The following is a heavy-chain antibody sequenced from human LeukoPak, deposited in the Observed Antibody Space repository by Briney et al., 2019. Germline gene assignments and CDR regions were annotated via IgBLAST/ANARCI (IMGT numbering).Heavy chain of an antibody. Sequence: SETLSLTCTVSGGSMNSYYWSWIRQPAGKGVEWIGRIYGSGTTLYNPSLESRVTMSVDTSKKQFSLKLTSVTTADTAVYDCARDRNVNGATYFSYWGQGILVTVSS. CDR3: ARDRNVNGATYFSY. CDR2: IYGSGTT. V-gene: IGHV4-4*07. J-gene: IGHJ4*02. CDR1: GGSMNSYY. D-gene: IGHD4/OR15-4a*01.